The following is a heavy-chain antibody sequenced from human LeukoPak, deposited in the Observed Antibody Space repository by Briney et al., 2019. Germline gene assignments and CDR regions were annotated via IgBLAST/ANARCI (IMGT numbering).Heavy chain of an antibody. V-gene: IGHV1-2*02. CDR2: INPNSGGT. D-gene: IGHD6-19*01. CDR1: GYTFTGYY. Sequence: ASVKVSCKASGYTFTGYYMHWVRQAPGQGLEWMGWINPNSGGTNYAQKFQGRVTMTRDTSISTAYMELSRLRSDDTAVYYCARDPSNTSGRYQYFDVWGRGTLVSVSS. J-gene: IGHJ2*01. CDR3: ARDPSNTSGRYQYFDV.